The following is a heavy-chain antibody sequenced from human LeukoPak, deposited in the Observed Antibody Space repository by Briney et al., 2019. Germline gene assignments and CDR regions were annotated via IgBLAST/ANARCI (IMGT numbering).Heavy chain of an antibody. CDR1: GGSISSGGYY. V-gene: IGHV4-31*03. J-gene: IGHJ4*02. D-gene: IGHD6-13*01. Sequence: KPSETLSLTCTVSGGSISSGGYYWSWIRQHPGKGLEWIGYIYYSGSTYYNPSLKSRVTISVDTSKNQFSLKLSSVTAADTAVYYCARASSAAGPFDYWGQGTLVTVSS. CDR3: ARASSAAGPFDY. CDR2: IYYSGST.